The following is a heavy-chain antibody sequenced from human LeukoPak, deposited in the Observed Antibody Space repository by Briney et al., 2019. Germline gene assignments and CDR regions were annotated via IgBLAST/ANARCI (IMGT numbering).Heavy chain of an antibody. CDR1: GGTFSSYA. CDR2: IIPIFGTA. J-gene: IGHJ4*02. Sequence: SVKVSCKASGGTFSSYAISWVRQAPGQGLEWMGGIIPIFGTANYAQKFQGRVTITADESTSTAYMELSSLRSEDTAVYYCASRHYDSSGYYCGFDYWGQGTLVTVSS. D-gene: IGHD3-22*01. CDR3: ASRHYDSSGYYCGFDY. V-gene: IGHV1-69*01.